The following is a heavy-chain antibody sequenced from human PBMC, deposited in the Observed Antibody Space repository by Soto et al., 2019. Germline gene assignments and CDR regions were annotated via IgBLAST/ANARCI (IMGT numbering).Heavy chain of an antibody. D-gene: IGHD1-26*01. J-gene: IGHJ4*02. CDR2: ISYDGSNK. CDR1: GFTFSSYA. Sequence: GGSLRLSCAASGFTFSSYAMHWVRQAPGKGLEWVAVISYDGSNKYYADSVKGRFTISRDNSKNTLYLQMNSLRAEDTAVYYCARDRIVGDEYYFDYWGQGTLVTVSS. CDR3: ARDRIVGDEYYFDY. V-gene: IGHV3-30-3*01.